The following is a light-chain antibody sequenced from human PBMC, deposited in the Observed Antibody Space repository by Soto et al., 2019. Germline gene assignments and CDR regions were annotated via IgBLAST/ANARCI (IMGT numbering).Light chain of an antibody. CDR1: QSISTH. J-gene: IGKJ5*01. Sequence: EIVLTQSPVTLSMSPGDRATLSCRASQSISTHLAWYQQKPGQPPRLLIFGASNRAAGIPDRLSGGGSETDFSLTISSLEPEDSAIYYCQQRASWPTLGQGTRLEIK. CDR3: QQRASWPT. CDR2: GAS. V-gene: IGKV3-11*01.